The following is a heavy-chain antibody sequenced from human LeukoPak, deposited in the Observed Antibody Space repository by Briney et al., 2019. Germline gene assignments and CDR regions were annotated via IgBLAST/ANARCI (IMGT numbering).Heavy chain of an antibody. J-gene: IGHJ4*02. CDR3: ARGRSTGYPYYFEY. Sequence: ASVKVSCKASGYTFTIYDINCVRQATGQGLEWMGWMNPNSGSTGYAQKFQGRVTITRNTSISTAYMELSGLRSEDTAVYYCARGRSTGYPYYFEYWGQGTLVTVSS. D-gene: IGHD5-12*01. CDR1: GYTFTIYD. V-gene: IGHV1-8*03. CDR2: MNPNSGST.